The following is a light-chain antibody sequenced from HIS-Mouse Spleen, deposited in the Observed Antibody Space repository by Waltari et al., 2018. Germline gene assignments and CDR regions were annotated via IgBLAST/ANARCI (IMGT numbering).Light chain of an antibody. J-gene: IGKJ3*01. Sequence: EIVLTQSPGTLSLSPGERATLSCRASQSVSSSYLAWYQQKPGQAPRILIYGASSRATGIPDRFSGSGSGTDFTLTISRLEPEDFAVYYCQQYGSSPHFGPGTKVDIK. CDR2: GAS. CDR3: QQYGSSPH. V-gene: IGKV3-20*01. CDR1: QSVSSSY.